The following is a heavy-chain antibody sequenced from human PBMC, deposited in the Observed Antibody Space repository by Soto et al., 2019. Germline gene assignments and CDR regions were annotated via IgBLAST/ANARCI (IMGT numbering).Heavy chain of an antibody. V-gene: IGHV4-59*08. CDR3: ARDRGGITVAANPLGEWFDP. Sequence: PSETLSLTCTVSGVSIANFFGSWIRPPPGKGLEWIGYMSQGGTTTYNPSLKGRATISVDTSKNQLSLKLTSVTAADTAMYYCARDRGGITVAANPLGEWFDPWGPGTLVTVSS. J-gene: IGHJ5*02. CDR2: MSQGGTT. CDR1: GVSIANFF. D-gene: IGHD6-19*01.